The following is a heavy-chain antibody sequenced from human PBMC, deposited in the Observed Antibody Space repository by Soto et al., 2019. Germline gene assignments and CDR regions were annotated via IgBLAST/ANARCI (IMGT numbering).Heavy chain of an antibody. Sequence: QVQLVEFGGGVVQPGRSLRLSCAASGFTFSSYAMHWVRQAPGKGLEWVAVISYDGSNKYYADSVKGRFTISRDNSKNTLYLQMNSLRAEDTAVYYCARGRTKYYFDYWGQGTLVTVSS. J-gene: IGHJ4*02. CDR1: GFTFSSYA. D-gene: IGHD2-8*01. V-gene: IGHV3-30-3*01. CDR2: ISYDGSNK. CDR3: ARGRTKYYFDY.